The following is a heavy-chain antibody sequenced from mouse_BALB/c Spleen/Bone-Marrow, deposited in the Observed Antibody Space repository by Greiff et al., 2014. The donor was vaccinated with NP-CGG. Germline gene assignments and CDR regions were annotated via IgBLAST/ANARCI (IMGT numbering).Heavy chain of an antibody. D-gene: IGHD2-3*01. J-gene: IGHJ1*01. V-gene: IGHV1S81*02. Sequence: VHLVESGAELVKPGASVKLSCKASGYTFTSYWMHWVKQRPGQGLEWIGEIIPSNGRTNYNEKFKSKATLTVGKSSNTAYMQLSSLTSEDSAVYYCARWLLQYFDVWGAGTTVTVSS. CDR1: GYTFTSYW. CDR3: ARWLLQYFDV. CDR2: IIPSNGRT.